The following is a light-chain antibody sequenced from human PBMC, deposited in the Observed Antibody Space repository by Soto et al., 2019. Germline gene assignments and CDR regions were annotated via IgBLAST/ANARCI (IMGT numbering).Light chain of an antibody. CDR1: SSDVGGYNF. Sequence: QSVLTQPASVSGSPGQSITISCTGTSSDVGGYNFVSWYQQHPDKAPKLMIYDVTNRPSGVSNRFSGSKSGNTASQTISGLQAEDEADYYCSSYTSISTYVFGTGTKLTVL. V-gene: IGLV2-14*01. CDR2: DVT. CDR3: SSYTSISTYV. J-gene: IGLJ1*01.